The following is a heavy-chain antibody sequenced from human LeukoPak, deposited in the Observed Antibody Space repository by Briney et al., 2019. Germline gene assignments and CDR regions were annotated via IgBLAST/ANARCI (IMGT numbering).Heavy chain of an antibody. CDR1: GFTVSINY. J-gene: IGHJ4*02. CDR3: ARGSIVGATDLPHFDY. D-gene: IGHD1-26*01. V-gene: IGHV3-66*01. Sequence: GGSLRLSCAASGFTVSINYMSWVRQAPGKGLEWVSVIYSGGSTYYADSVKGRFTISRDNSKNTLYLQMNSLRAEDTAVYYCARGSIVGATDLPHFDYWGQGTLVTVSS. CDR2: IYSGGST.